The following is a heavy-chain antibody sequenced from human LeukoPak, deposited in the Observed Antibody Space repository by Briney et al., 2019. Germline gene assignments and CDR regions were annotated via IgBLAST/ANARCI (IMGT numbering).Heavy chain of an antibody. V-gene: IGHV1-18*01. CDR2: ISAYNGNT. CDR1: GYTFTSYG. J-gene: IGHJ5*02. D-gene: IGHD6-13*01. Sequence: ASVKVSCKASGYTFTSYGISWVRQAPGQGLEWMGWISAYNGNTNYAQKLQGRVTMTTDTSTSTAYMELRSLRSDDTAVYYCAREVAAAGDNWFDPWGQGTLVTVSS. CDR3: AREVAAAGDNWFDP.